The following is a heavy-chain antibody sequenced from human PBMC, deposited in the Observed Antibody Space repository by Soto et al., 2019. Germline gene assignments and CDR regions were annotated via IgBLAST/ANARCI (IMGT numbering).Heavy chain of an antibody. Sequence: QVQLVQSGAEVKMPGASAKVSCKASGYSFTTYYMHWVRQAPGQGLEWMGFINPSGGSTSYAQKFQGRVNMTMDTSTSTVYMELSSLRSEDTAVYYCSRNDKSGLDYWGQGTLVTVFS. CDR1: GYSFTTYY. V-gene: IGHV1-46*01. CDR3: SRNDKSGLDY. J-gene: IGHJ4*02. D-gene: IGHD1-1*01. CDR2: INPSGGST.